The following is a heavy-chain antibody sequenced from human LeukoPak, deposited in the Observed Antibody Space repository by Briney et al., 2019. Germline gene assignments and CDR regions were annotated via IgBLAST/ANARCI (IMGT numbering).Heavy chain of an antibody. D-gene: IGHD7-27*01. J-gene: IGHJ4*02. CDR3: ARGYNANWGSTYYFDY. V-gene: IGHV3-7*01. CDR1: GFTFSSYW. Sequence: GGSLRLSCVASGFTFSSYWMSWVRQAPGKGLEWVANIKQDGSEKYFVDSVKGRFTISRDNAKNSLFLQMNSLRAEDKDVYYCARGYNANWGSTYYFDYWGQGTLVTVSS. CDR2: IKQDGSEK.